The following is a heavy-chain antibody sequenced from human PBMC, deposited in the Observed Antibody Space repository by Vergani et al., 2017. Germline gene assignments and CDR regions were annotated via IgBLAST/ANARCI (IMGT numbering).Heavy chain of an antibody. J-gene: IGHJ4*02. CDR1: GGSISSYY. D-gene: IGHD2-2*03. V-gene: IGHV4-59*01. Sequence: QVQLQESGPGLVKPSETLSLTCTVSGGSISSYYWSWIRQPPGKGLEWIGYIYYSGSTNYNPSLKSRVTISVDTSKNQFSLKLSSVTAADTAVYYCARGEGGYCSSTSCYPYFDYWGQGTLVTVSS. CDR3: ARGEGGYCSSTSCYPYFDY. CDR2: IYYSGST.